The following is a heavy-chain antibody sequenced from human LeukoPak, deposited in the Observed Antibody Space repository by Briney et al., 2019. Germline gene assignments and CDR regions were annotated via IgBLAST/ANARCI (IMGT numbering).Heavy chain of an antibody. Sequence: GGSLRLSCAASGFTVSSNYMTWVRQAPGKGLEWVSIIYSSSSGGSTYNADSVKGRFTISRDNSKNTLYLQMNSLRAEDTAVYYCARGFGRYYFDYWGLGTLVTVSS. CDR1: GFTVSSNY. D-gene: IGHD3-16*01. V-gene: IGHV3-66*01. CDR2: IYSSSSGGST. CDR3: ARGFGRYYFDY. J-gene: IGHJ4*02.